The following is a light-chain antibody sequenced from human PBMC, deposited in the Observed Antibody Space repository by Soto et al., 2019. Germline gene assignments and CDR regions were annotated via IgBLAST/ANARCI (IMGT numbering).Light chain of an antibody. J-gene: IGKJ5*01. CDR3: QQYDNWPPSIT. CDR2: GAS. CDR1: QSVSTD. V-gene: IGKV3-15*01. Sequence: EIVKTQSPATLSLYPGERATLSCRASQSVSTDLAWYQQKPGQAPRLLIRGASTRATGIPARFSGSGSGTEFTLTISSLQSEDFAVYHCQQYDNWPPSITFGHGTRLEI.